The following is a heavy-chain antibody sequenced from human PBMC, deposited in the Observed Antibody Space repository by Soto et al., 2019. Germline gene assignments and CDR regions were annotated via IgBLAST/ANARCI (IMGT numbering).Heavy chain of an antibody. CDR1: GDSTSRGGYY. J-gene: IGHJ3*02. V-gene: IGHV4-31*03. D-gene: IGHD4-17*01. CDR3: ARGAADYGDAFDI. Sequence: QVRLQESGPGLVKPSQTLSLTCRVSGDSTSRGGYYWSWIRQHPRNGLEWIGYIYWSGNTYFNPSLKSRVSISLGTSSKQFSLNLTSVTAADTAVYYCARGAADYGDAFDIWGQGTTVTVSS. CDR2: IYWSGNT.